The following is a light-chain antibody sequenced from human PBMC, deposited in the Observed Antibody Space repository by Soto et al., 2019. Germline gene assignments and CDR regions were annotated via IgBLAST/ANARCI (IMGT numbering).Light chain of an antibody. J-gene: IGKJ3*01. CDR3: QHYGSSPFT. Sequence: EIVLTQSPGTLSLSPGERATLSCRASESISSSFLAWFQQKRGQAPRLLIYGASSRATGIPDRFSGSGSGTDFTLTISRMEPEDFAVYYCQHYGSSPFTFGPGTKVGIK. CDR1: ESISSSF. CDR2: GAS. V-gene: IGKV3-20*01.